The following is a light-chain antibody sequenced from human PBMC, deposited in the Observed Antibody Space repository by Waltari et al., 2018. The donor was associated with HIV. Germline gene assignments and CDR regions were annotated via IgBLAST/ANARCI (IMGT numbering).Light chain of an antibody. CDR3: CSYGGTWTNVV. CDR1: RGGFSNYNY. V-gene: IGLV2-11*01. CDR2: DVL. Sequence: SALTQPRSVSGSPGQSVTLSPTGTRGGFSNYNYVSWYQQHPGKAPKLIIYDVLKRPSGVPDRFSGSKSGNTASLTISGLQADDEADYYCCSYGGTWTNVVFGGGTELTVL. J-gene: IGLJ2*01.